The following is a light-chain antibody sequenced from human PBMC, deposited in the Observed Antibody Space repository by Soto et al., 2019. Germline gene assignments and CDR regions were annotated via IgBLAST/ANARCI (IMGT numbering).Light chain of an antibody. CDR2: DVN. CDR1: SRDVGGHNY. V-gene: IGLV2-11*01. Sequence: QSVLTQPRSVSGSPGQSVAISCTGTSRDVGGHNYVSWYQQHPGRAPRLVIYDVNRRPSGVPDRFSGSKSGNTASLTISGLQSEDEADYFCSSYADVYTYVFGSGTKV. J-gene: IGLJ1*01. CDR3: SSYADVYTYV.